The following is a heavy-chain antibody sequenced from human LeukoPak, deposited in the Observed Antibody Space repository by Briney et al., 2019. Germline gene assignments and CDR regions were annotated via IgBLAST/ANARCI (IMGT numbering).Heavy chain of an antibody. V-gene: IGHV3-21*01. J-gene: IGHJ4*02. CDR3: ARFYGSGSYPPDY. Sequence: GGSLRLSCAASGFTFSSYGMHWVRQAPGKGLEWVSSISSSSSYIYYADSVKGRFTISRDNAKNSLYLQMNSLRAEDTAVYYCARFYGSGSYPPDYWGQGTLVTVSS. D-gene: IGHD3-10*01. CDR2: ISSSSSYI. CDR1: GFTFSSYG.